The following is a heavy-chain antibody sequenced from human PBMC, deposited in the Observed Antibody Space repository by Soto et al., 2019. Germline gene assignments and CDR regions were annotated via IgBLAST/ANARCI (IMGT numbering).Heavy chain of an antibody. CDR2: ISSSSSYI. CDR1: GFTFSSYA. J-gene: IGHJ6*02. CDR3: ARVAARTYGMDV. V-gene: IGHV3-21*01. Sequence: EVQLLESGGGLVQPGGSLRLSCAASGFTFSSYAMSWVRQAPGKGLEWVSSISSSSSYIYYADSVKGRFTISRDNAKNSLYLQMNSLRAEDTAVYYCARVAARTYGMDVWGQGTTVTVSS. D-gene: IGHD6-6*01.